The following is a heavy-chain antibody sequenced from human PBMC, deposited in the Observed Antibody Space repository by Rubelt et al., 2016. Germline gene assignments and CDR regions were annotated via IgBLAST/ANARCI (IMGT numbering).Heavy chain of an antibody. CDR2: IYYSGST. J-gene: IGHJ4*02. CDR3: ARQSVTTGDY. Sequence: QLQLQESGPGLVKPSETLSLTCTVSGGSISSSSYYWGWIRQPPGKGLEWIGSIYYSGSTYYNPSLKGRVTISVDTSKNQFSLKLSSVTAADTAVYYCARQSVTTGDYWGQGTLVTVSS. D-gene: IGHD4-17*01. V-gene: IGHV4-39*01. CDR1: GGSISSSSYY.